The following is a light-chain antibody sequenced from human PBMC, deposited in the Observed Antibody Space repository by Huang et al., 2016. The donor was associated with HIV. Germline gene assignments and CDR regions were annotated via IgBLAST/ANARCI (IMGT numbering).Light chain of an antibody. CDR2: AAS. CDR1: QDIDNY. V-gene: IGKV1-27*01. CDR3: QKYNSAPIT. Sequence: DIQMTQSPSSLSASVGDSVTITCRASQDIDNYLAWYQQKPGKVTKLRICAASAFKSGVPPRCSGSGSVTHFSLNISSLQPEDVATYYCQKYNSAPITFGQGTRLEI. J-gene: IGKJ5*01.